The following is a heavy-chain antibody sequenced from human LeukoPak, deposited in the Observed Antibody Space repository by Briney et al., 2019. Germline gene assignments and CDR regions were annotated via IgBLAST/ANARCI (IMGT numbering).Heavy chain of an antibody. J-gene: IGHJ3*02. Sequence: SETLSLTCTVSGGSISSYYWSWIRQPAGKGLEWIGRIYTSGSTNYNPSLKSRVTMSVDTSKNQFSLKLSSVTAADTAVYYCAGGESYYDTHAFDIWGQGTMVTVSS. CDR2: IYTSGST. CDR1: GGSISSYY. CDR3: AGGESYYDTHAFDI. D-gene: IGHD3-22*01. V-gene: IGHV4-4*07.